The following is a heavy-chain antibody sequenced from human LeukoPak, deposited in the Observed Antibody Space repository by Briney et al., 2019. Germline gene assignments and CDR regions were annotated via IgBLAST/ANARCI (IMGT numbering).Heavy chain of an antibody. CDR1: GFTFSSYA. Sequence: GGSLRLSRAASGFTFSSYAMSWVRQAPGKGLEWVSAISGSGGSTYYADSVKGRFTISRDNSKNTLYLQMNSLRAEDTAVYYCASTTVATGRGYFQHWGQGTLVTVSS. CDR3: ASTTVATGRGYFQH. CDR2: ISGSGGST. D-gene: IGHD4-23*01. V-gene: IGHV3-23*01. J-gene: IGHJ1*01.